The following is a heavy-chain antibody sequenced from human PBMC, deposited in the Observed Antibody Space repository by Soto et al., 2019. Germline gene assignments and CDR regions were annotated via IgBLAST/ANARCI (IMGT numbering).Heavy chain of an antibody. CDR3: ARDREYSGFYYGMDV. CDR2: ISFDGNNQ. J-gene: IGHJ6*02. D-gene: IGHD5-12*01. V-gene: IGHV3-30-3*01. Sequence: GGSLRLSCEASGFTFSRNAMHWVRQAPGKGLEWVAVISFDGNNQYYTDSVKGRFTISRDNSKNTLDLQMNSLRREDTAVYYCARDREYSGFYYGMDVWGQGTSVTVSS. CDR1: GFTFSRNA.